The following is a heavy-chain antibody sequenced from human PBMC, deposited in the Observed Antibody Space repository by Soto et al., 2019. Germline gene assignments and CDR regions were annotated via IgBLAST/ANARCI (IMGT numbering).Heavy chain of an antibody. Sequence: QVQLQESGPGLVKPSQTLSLTCTVSGGSVSSGSYHWGWIRQPPGKGLEWIGYIYHSGSTNYNPSRESRVIRSVDTSKSRFSLRLTSVTAADTAVYYCARLSAAWFDPWGQGTLVTVAS. V-gene: IGHV4-61*01. CDR1: GGSVSSGSYH. J-gene: IGHJ5*02. D-gene: IGHD6-19*01. CDR2: IYHSGST. CDR3: ARLSAAWFDP.